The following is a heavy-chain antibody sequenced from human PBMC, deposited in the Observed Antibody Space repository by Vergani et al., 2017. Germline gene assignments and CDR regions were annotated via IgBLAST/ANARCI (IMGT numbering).Heavy chain of an antibody. Sequence: QVQLQESGPGLVKPSETLSLTCTVSGGSISSYYWSWIRQPPGKGLEWIGYIYYSGSTNYNPSLKSRVTISVDTSKNQFSLKLSSVTAADTAVYYCASAGPSYGGNSAAFDYWGQGTRVTVSS. J-gene: IGHJ4*02. D-gene: IGHD4-23*01. CDR2: IYYSGST. CDR3: ASAGPSYGGNSAAFDY. CDR1: GGSISSYY. V-gene: IGHV4-59*01.